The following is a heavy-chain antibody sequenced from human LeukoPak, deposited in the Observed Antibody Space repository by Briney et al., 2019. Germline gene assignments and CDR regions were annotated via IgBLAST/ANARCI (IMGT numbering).Heavy chain of an antibody. V-gene: IGHV4-34*01. CDR3: ARDANVLRYFDWLSQGMDV. CDR2: INHSGST. J-gene: IGHJ6*02. CDR1: GGSFSGYY. Sequence: SETLSLTCAVYGGSFSGYYWSWIRQPPGKGLEWIGEINHSGSTNYNPSLKSRVTISVDTSKNQFSLKLNSVTAADTAVYYCARDANVLRYFDWLSQGMDVWGQGTTVTVSS. D-gene: IGHD3-9*01.